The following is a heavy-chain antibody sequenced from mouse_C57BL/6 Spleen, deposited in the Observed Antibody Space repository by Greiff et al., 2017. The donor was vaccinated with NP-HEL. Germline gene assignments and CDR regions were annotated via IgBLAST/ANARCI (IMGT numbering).Heavy chain of an antibody. Sequence: EVQLQQSGPVLVKPGASVKMSCKASGYTFTDYYMNWVKQSHGKSLEWIGVINPYNGGTSYNQKFKGKATLTVDKSSSTAYMELNSLTSEDSAVYYCARGYDYPSYAMDYWGQGTSVTVSS. V-gene: IGHV1-19*01. D-gene: IGHD2-4*01. J-gene: IGHJ4*01. CDR2: INPYNGGT. CDR3: ARGYDYPSYAMDY. CDR1: GYTFTDYY.